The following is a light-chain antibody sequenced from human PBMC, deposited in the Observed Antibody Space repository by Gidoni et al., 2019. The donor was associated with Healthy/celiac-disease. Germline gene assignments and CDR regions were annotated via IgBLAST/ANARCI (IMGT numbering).Light chain of an antibody. CDR3: QQRSTLT. CDR2: DAS. V-gene: IGKV3-11*01. Sequence: EIVLTQSPATLSLSPGERATLSCRASQSVSSYLAWYQQKPGQAPRLLIYDASNRATGIPARFSGSGSGTDFTLTISSLEPEDFAVYYCQQRSTLTFXGGTKVEIK. J-gene: IGKJ4*01. CDR1: QSVSSY.